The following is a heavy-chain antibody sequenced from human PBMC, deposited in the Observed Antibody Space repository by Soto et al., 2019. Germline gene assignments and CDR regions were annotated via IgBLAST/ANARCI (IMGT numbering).Heavy chain of an antibody. CDR3: ARHLLLYYYDSSGYYLRDAFDI. J-gene: IGHJ3*02. CDR2: IYYSGST. Sequence: QVQLQESGPGLVKPSETLSLTCTVSGGSISSYYWSWIRQPPGKGLEWIGYIYYSGSTNYNPSLKSRDTISVDTSKNQFSLKLSSVTAADTAVYYCARHLLLYYYDSSGYYLRDAFDIWGQGTMVTVSS. D-gene: IGHD3-22*01. V-gene: IGHV4-59*08. CDR1: GGSISSYY.